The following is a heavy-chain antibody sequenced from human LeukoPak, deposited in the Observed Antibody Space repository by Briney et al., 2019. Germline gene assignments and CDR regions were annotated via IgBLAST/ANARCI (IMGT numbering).Heavy chain of an antibody. J-gene: IGHJ6*03. CDR3: ARDLLWFGETSLYYMDV. Sequence: ASVKVSYKASGYTFTGYYMHWVRQAPGQGLEWMGRINPNSGGTNYAQKFQGRVTMTRDTSISTAYMELSRLRSDDTAVYYCARDLLWFGETSLYYMDVWGKGTTVTVSS. V-gene: IGHV1-2*06. D-gene: IGHD3-10*01. CDR1: GYTFTGYY. CDR2: INPNSGGT.